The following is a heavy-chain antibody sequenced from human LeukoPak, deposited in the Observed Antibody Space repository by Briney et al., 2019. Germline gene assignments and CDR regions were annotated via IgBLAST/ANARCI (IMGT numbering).Heavy chain of an antibody. CDR1: GYTFTGYY. CDR2: INPNSGGT. D-gene: IGHD6-19*01. V-gene: IGHV1-2*06. J-gene: IGHJ4*02. Sequence: GASVKVSCKASGYTFTGYYMHWVRQAPGQGLEWMGRINPNSGGTNYAQKFHGRVTMTRDTSISTAYMELSRLRSDDTAVYYCARVGYSSGWYRGVIQLFDYWGQGTLVTVSS. CDR3: ARVGYSSGWYRGVIQLFDY.